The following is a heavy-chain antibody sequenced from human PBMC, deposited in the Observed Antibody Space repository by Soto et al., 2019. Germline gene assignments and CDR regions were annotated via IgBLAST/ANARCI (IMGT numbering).Heavy chain of an antibody. CDR1: GFSLTTSGVG. Sequence: QITLKESGPTVVNPTETLTLTCTFSGFSLTTSGVGVGWVRQSPGKAPEWLALIYWDDDKRYSTSLKSRLTITMDTSKNQVVLTMANMDPADTATYYCAHRILRTVFGLVTTTAIYFDFWGQGTPVVVSS. V-gene: IGHV2-5*02. CDR3: AHRILRTVFGLVTTTAIYFDF. J-gene: IGHJ4*02. D-gene: IGHD3-3*01. CDR2: IYWDDDK.